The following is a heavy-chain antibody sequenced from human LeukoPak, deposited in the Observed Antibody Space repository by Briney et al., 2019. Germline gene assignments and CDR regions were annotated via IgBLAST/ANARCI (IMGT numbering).Heavy chain of an antibody. CDR1: GFTFSNYW. Sequence: GGSLRLSCAASGFTFSNYWMSWVRQAPGKGLEWVANINQDGSDKYYADSVKGRFTISRDNSKNTLYLQMNSLRAEDTAVYYCARDLTWQTTKGGFDYWGQGTLVTVSS. CDR2: INQDGSDK. V-gene: IGHV3-7*01. J-gene: IGHJ4*02. CDR3: ARDLTWQTTKGGFDY. D-gene: IGHD1-26*01.